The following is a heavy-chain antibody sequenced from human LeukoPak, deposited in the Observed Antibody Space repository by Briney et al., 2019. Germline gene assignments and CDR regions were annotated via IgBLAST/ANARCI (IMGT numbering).Heavy chain of an antibody. Sequence: GESLKISCKGSGYSFTTYWIGWVRQMPGKGLEWVGIINPGDSDPRYRPSFQGQVTISADKSISTAYLQWSNLNASDTAMYYCARHSLGSSWFGFDYWGQGTLVAVSS. V-gene: IGHV5-51*01. CDR2: INPGDSDP. D-gene: IGHD6-13*01. CDR1: GYSFTTYW. CDR3: ARHSLGSSWFGFDY. J-gene: IGHJ4*02.